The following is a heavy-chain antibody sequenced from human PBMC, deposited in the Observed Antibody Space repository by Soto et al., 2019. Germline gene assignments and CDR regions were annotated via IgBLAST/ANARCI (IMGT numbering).Heavy chain of an antibody. V-gene: IGHV3-21*01. D-gene: IGHD6-19*01. J-gene: IGHJ5*02. CDR1: GFTFSSYS. CDR3: ASEYSSGWYGEAGWFDP. CDR2: ISSSSSYI. Sequence: EVQLVESGGGLVKPGGSLRLSCAASGFTFSSYSMNWVRQAPGKGLEWVSSISSSSSYIYYADSVKGRFTISRDNAKNSVYLQRSCLRAEGTAVYYCASEYSSGWYGEAGWFDPWGQGTLVTVSS.